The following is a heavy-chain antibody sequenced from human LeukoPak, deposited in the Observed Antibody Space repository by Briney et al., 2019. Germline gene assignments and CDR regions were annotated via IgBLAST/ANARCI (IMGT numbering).Heavy chain of an antibody. CDR1: GFIFTNYF. CDR2: IKHDGSEK. Sequence: GRSLRLSCATSGFIFTNYFMSWVRQAPGKGLEWVASIKHDGSEKYYVDSVRGRFTISRDNTMNSLYLQMSSLRAEDTAVYYCATDRGWRTSGYYLYYFEYWGQGTLVTYSS. CDR3: ATDRGWRTSGYYLYYFEY. V-gene: IGHV3-7*01. J-gene: IGHJ4*02. D-gene: IGHD3-3*01.